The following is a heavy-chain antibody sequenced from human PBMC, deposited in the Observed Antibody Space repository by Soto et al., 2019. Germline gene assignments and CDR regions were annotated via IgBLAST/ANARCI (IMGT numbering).Heavy chain of an antibody. V-gene: IGHV3-30*18. CDR1: GFTFSSYG. D-gene: IGHD6-13*01. CDR3: AKAAAGTFDY. CDR2: ISYDGSNK. J-gene: IGHJ4*02. Sequence: VQLVESGGGVVQPGRSLRLSCAASGFTFSSYGMHWVRQAPGKGLEWVAVISYDGSNKYYADSVKGRFTISRDNSKNTLYLQMNSLRAEDTAVYYCAKAAAGTFDYWGQGTLVTVSS.